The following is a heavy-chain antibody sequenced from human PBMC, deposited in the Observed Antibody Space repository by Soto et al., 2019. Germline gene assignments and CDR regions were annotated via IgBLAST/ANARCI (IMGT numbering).Heavy chain of an antibody. CDR2: IIPILDTA. V-gene: IGHV1-69*13. Sequence: SVKVSCKASGGTFSSYAIGWVRQAPGQGLEWMGGIIPILDTANYAQKFQGRVTITADESTSTAYMALRRLRSEDTAVYYCARVFSGYRSGPLGYWGQGTLVTVSS. CDR1: GGTFSSYA. J-gene: IGHJ4*02. D-gene: IGHD6-19*01. CDR3: ARVFSGYRSGPLGY.